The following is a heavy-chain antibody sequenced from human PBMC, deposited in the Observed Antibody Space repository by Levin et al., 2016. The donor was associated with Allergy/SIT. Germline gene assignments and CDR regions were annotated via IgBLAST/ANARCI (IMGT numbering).Heavy chain of an antibody. V-gene: IGHV3-23*01. CDR2: ISGSGGST. CDR1: GFTFSSYA. CDR3: AKAAQLTPYYYYGMDV. Sequence: GGSLRLSCAASGFTFSSYAMSWVRQAPGKGLEWVSAISGSGGSTYYADSVKGRFTISRDNSKNTLYLQMNSLRAEDTAVYYCAKAAQLTPYYYYGMDVWSQGTTVTVSS. J-gene: IGHJ6*02. D-gene: IGHD6-13*01.